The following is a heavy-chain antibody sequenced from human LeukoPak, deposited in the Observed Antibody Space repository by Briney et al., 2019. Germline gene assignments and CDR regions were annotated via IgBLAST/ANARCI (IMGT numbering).Heavy chain of an antibody. CDR3: AKDQSSGWYYFDY. V-gene: IGHV3-23*01. CDR2: ISGSGGST. J-gene: IGHJ4*02. CDR1: GFTFSVYA. Sequence: GGSLRLSCAASGFTFSVYAMSWVRQAPGKGLEWVSAISGSGGSTYYADSVKGRFTISRDNSKNTLYLQMNSLRAEDTAVYYCAKDQSSGWYYFDYWGQGTLVTVSS. D-gene: IGHD6-19*01.